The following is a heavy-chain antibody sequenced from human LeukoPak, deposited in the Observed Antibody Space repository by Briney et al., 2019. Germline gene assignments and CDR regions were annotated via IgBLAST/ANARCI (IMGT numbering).Heavy chain of an antibody. Sequence: ASVKVSCKASGYTFTSYGISWVRQAPGQGLEWVGWINPNSGGTNYALKFQGRVTMTWDTSISTAYMELSRLRSDDTAVYYCARTGVDYGDYYFDYWGQGTLVTVSS. CDR3: ARTGVDYGDYYFDY. V-gene: IGHV1-2*02. J-gene: IGHJ4*02. CDR1: GYTFTSYG. D-gene: IGHD4-17*01. CDR2: INPNSGGT.